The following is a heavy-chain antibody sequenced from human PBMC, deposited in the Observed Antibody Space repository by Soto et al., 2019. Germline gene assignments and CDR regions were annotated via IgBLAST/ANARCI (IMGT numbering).Heavy chain of an antibody. CDR1: GFTFGTTD. V-gene: IGHV3-23*01. D-gene: IGHD3-10*01. CDR2: IDGSGGIT. CDR3: VKNSGWFNT. Sequence: QLLQSGGGLVQPGGSLTLSCAASGFTFGTTDMSWVRQAPGEGLEWVSTIDGSGGITYYAVSLKGRFTISRDNSRNTVFLLMNSLRGDDTALYYCVKNSGWFNTWGQGALVTLSS. J-gene: IGHJ5*02.